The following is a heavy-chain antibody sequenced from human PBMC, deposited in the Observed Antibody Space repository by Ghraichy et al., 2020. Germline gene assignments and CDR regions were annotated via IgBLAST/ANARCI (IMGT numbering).Heavy chain of an antibody. D-gene: IGHD3-22*01. V-gene: IGHV4-61*01. J-gene: IGHJ4*02. CDR1: GGSVSSGSYY. CDR3: ARGTYYYDSSGYPYFDY. CDR2: IYYSGST. Sequence: SETLSLTCTVSGGSVSSGSYYWSWIRQPPGKGLEWIGYIYYSGSTNYNPSLKSRVTISVDTSKNQFSLKLSSVTAADTAVYYCARGTYYYDSSGYPYFDYWGQGTLVTVSS.